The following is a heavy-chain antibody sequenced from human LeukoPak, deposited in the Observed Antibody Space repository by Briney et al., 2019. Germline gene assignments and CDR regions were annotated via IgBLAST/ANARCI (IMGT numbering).Heavy chain of an antibody. CDR1: GYTFTGYY. Sequence: ASVKVSCKASGYTFTGYYMHWVRQAPGQGLEWMGWINPNSGGTNYAQKFQGWVTMTRDTSISTAYMELSRLRSDDTAVYYCARTFEDGSGSYHYWGQGTLVTVSS. CDR3: ARTFEDGSGSYHY. J-gene: IGHJ4*02. CDR2: INPNSGGT. V-gene: IGHV1-2*04. D-gene: IGHD3-10*01.